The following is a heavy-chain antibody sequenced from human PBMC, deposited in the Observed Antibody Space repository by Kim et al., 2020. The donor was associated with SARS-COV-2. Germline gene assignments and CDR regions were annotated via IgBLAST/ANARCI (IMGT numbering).Heavy chain of an antibody. D-gene: IGHD5-12*01. CDR2: IYTSGST. CDR1: GGSISSGSYY. J-gene: IGHJ4*02. CDR3: ARVALYSGYGFDY. Sequence: SETLSLTCTVSGGSISSGSYYWSWIRQPAGKGLEWIGRIYTSGSTNYNPSLKSRVTISVDTSKNQFSLKLSSVTAADTAVYYCARVALYSGYGFDYWGQGTLVTVSS. V-gene: IGHV4-61*02.